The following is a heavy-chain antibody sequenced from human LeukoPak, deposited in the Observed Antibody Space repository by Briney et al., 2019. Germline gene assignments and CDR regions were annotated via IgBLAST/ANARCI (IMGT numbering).Heavy chain of an antibody. J-gene: IGHJ3*02. D-gene: IGHD2-21*02. CDR3: ARWNPEGYCGGDCFLDAFDI. CDR1: GGTFSSYA. CDR2: IIPILGIA. Sequence: GSSVKVSCKASGGTFSSYAISWVRQAPGQGLEWMGRIIPILGIANYAQKFQGRVTITADKSTSTAYMELSSLRSEDTAVYYCARWNPEGYCGGDCFLDAFDIWGQGTMVTVSS. V-gene: IGHV1-69*04.